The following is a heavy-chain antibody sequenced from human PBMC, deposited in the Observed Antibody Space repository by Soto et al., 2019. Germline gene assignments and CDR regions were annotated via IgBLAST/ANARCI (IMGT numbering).Heavy chain of an antibody. CDR2: IYWDDDK. V-gene: IGHV2-5*02. J-gene: IGHJ3*02. CDR1: GFSLSTSGVG. D-gene: IGHD3-16*02. Sequence: SGPTLVNPTQTLTLTCTFSGFSLSTSGVGVGWIRQPPGKALEWLALIYWDDDKRYSPSLKSRLTITKDTSKNQVVLTMTNMDPVDTATYYCALDLGELSSLAFDIWGQGTMVTVSS. CDR3: ALDLGELSSLAFDI.